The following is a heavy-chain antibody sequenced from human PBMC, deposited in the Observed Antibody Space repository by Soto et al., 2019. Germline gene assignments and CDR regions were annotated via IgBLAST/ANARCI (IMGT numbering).Heavy chain of an antibody. CDR1: GGSISSYY. Sequence: SETLSLTCTVSGGSISSYYWSWIRQPAGKGLEWIGRIYTSGSTNYNPSLKSRVTMSVDTSKNQFSLKLSSVTAADTAVYYCARDPGDSSGYPYYFVYWGPGTLLTVFS. D-gene: IGHD3-22*01. CDR2: IYTSGST. J-gene: IGHJ4*02. V-gene: IGHV4-4*07. CDR3: ARDPGDSSGYPYYFVY.